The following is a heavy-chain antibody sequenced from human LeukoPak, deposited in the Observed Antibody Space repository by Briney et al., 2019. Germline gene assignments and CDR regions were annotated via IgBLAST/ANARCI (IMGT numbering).Heavy chain of an antibody. CDR3: ARLRSGWPFDY. D-gene: IGHD6-19*01. CDR1: GGSINSYY. J-gene: IGHJ4*02. V-gene: IGHV4-59*08. Sequence: SETLSLTCTVSGGSINSYYWSWIRQPPGNGLEWIGYIYYTGTTNYNPSLKSRVTRSVDTSKNQFSLKLSSVTATDTAVYYCARLRSGWPFDYWGQGTLVTVSS. CDR2: IYYTGTT.